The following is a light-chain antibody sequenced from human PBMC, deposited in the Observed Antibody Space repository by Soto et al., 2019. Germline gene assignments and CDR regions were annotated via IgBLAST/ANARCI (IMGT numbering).Light chain of an antibody. J-gene: IGKJ4*01. CDR3: QQYGNSPIT. CDR1: QSVSSSF. V-gene: IGKV3-20*01. Sequence: EIVLTQSPGTLSLSPGERATLSCRASQSVSSSFLAWYQQKPGQAPRLLIYGASSRATGIPDRFSGSGSGTDFTLTISGLEPEDFAVYYCQQYGNSPITFGGGTKVEIK. CDR2: GAS.